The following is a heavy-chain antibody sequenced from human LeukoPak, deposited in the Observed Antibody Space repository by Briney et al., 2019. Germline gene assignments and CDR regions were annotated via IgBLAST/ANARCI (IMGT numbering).Heavy chain of an antibody. V-gene: IGHV3-15*01. Sequence: GGSLRLSCAASGFTFSNAWMSWVRQAPGKGLEWVGRIKSNIDGGTTDYAALVKGRFTISRDDSKNTLYLQMNSLKTEDTAVYYCTTVSRYYYVYHYHYIDVWGKGTTVTVSS. D-gene: IGHD3-10*02. CDR3: TTVSRYYYVYHYHYIDV. CDR1: GFTFSNAW. CDR2: IKSNIDGGTT. J-gene: IGHJ6*03.